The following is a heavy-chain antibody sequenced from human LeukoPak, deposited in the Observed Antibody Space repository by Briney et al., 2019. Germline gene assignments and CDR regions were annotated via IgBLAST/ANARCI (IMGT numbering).Heavy chain of an antibody. CDR3: ARDPLRGIAVAGHEHY. D-gene: IGHD6-19*01. Sequence: GGSLRLSCAASGFTFSDYYMSWIRQAPGKGLEWVSYISSSGSTIYYADSVKGRFTISRDNAKNSLYLQMNSLRAEDTAVYYCARDPLRGIAVAGHEHYWGQGTLVTVSS. CDR1: GFTFSDYY. V-gene: IGHV3-11*04. CDR2: ISSSGSTI. J-gene: IGHJ4*02.